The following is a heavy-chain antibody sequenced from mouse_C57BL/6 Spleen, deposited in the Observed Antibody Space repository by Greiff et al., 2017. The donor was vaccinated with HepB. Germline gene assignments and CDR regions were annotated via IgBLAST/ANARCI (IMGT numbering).Heavy chain of an antibody. Sequence: EVQGVESGGGLVKPGGSLKLSCAASGFTFSSYTMSWVRQTPEKRLEWVATISGGGGNTYYPDSVKGRFPISRDNAKNTLYLQMSSLRSEDTALYYCARSPVVARYFDVWGTGTTVTVSS. J-gene: IGHJ1*03. CDR1: GFTFSSYT. D-gene: IGHD1-1*01. CDR3: ARSPVVARYFDV. V-gene: IGHV5-9*01. CDR2: ISGGGGNT.